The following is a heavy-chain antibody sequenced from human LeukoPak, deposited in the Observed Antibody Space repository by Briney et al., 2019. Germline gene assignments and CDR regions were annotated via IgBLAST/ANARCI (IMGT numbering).Heavy chain of an antibody. CDR1: GYTFTSYD. D-gene: IGHD3-10*01. J-gene: IGHJ4*02. CDR3: ARDFEGSGNFDY. V-gene: IGHV1-8*01. CDR2: MNPNSGNT. Sequence: ASVKVSCKASGYTFTSYDINWVRQATGQGLEWMGWMNPNSGNTGYAQKFQGRVTMTRNTSISTAYMELSSLRSEDTAVFYCARDFEGSGNFDYWGQGTLVTVSS.